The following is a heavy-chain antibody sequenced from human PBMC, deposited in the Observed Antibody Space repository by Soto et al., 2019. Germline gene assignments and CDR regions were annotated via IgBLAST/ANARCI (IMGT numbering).Heavy chain of an antibody. J-gene: IGHJ6*02. V-gene: IGHV1-69*12. CDR2: IIPIFGTA. Sequence: QVQLVQSGAEVKKPGSSVKVSCKASGGTFSSYAISWVRQAPGQGLEWMGGIIPIFGTANYAQKFQGRVTITADESTSTAYMELSSLRSEDTAVYYCARGESGYSYGSYYYYGMDVWGQGTTVTVSS. CDR1: GGTFSSYA. CDR3: ARGESGYSYGSYYYYGMDV. D-gene: IGHD5-18*01.